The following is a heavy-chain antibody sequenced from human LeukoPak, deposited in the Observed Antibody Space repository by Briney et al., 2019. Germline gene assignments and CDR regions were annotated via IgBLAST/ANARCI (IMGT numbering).Heavy chain of an antibody. Sequence: GGSLRLSCAVSGFTFSVYWMSWVRQAPGKGLEWVANIKQDGSEKYYVDSVKGRFTISRDNAKNSLYLQMNSLRAEDTAVYYCARERGLYYDYVWGSYRPAHFDYWGQGTLVTVSS. CDR3: ARERGLYYDYVWGSYRPAHFDY. J-gene: IGHJ4*02. V-gene: IGHV3-7*01. CDR1: GFTFSVYW. CDR2: IKQDGSEK. D-gene: IGHD3-16*02.